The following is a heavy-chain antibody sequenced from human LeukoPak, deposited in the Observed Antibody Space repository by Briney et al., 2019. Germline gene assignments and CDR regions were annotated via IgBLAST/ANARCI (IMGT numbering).Heavy chain of an antibody. V-gene: IGHV4-59*01. CDR3: ARMYSSGWYYFDY. D-gene: IGHD6-19*01. Sequence: PSETLSLTCTVSGGSISSYYWSWIRQPPGKGMEWIGHIYYSGSTNYNPSLKSRITISVDTSKKQFSLNLNSVTTADTAVYYCARMYSSGWYYFDYWGQGTLVTVSS. J-gene: IGHJ4*02. CDR1: GGSISSYY. CDR2: IYYSGST.